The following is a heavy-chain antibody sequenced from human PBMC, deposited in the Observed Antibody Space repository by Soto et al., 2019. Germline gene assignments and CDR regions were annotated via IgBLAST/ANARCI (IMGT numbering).Heavy chain of an antibody. J-gene: IGHJ4*02. CDR3: AIGGYVSAFAF. Sequence: QAQGKGLEWVSYISSSSSTIYYADSVKGRFTISRDNAKNSLYLQMNSLRADDTFLYYCAIGGYVSAFAFRGKGTSVPVSS. D-gene: IGHD3-22*01. V-gene: IGHV3-48*01. CDR2: ISSSSSTI.